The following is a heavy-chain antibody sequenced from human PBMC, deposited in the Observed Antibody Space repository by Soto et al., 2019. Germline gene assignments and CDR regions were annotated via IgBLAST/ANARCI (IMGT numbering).Heavy chain of an antibody. J-gene: IGHJ6*02. V-gene: IGHV3-15*01. CDR1: EFSFINVW. CDR3: ATDTHPHFWSGNERPYYYGLDV. CDR2: INSRADGGTT. Sequence: PGGSLRLSCVASEFSFINVWMSWVRQAPGKGLEWVGRINSRADGGTTQYAAPVKDRFTISRDDSKKTLFLHMNSLETEDTAVYYCATDTHPHFWSGNERPYYYGLDVWGQGTTVTVSS. D-gene: IGHD3-3*01.